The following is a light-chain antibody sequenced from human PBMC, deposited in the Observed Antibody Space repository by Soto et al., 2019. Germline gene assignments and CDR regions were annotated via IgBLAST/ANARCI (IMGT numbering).Light chain of an antibody. CDR2: KAS. Sequence: DIQMTQSPSTLSASVGDRVTITCRASQSISSWLAWYQQKPGKAPKLLIYKASTLESGVPSWFSGSGSGTEFTLTISSLQPDDFATYYRQQYNSVSLLTFGGGTKVEIK. CDR1: QSISSW. J-gene: IGKJ4*01. CDR3: QQYNSVSLLT. V-gene: IGKV1-5*03.